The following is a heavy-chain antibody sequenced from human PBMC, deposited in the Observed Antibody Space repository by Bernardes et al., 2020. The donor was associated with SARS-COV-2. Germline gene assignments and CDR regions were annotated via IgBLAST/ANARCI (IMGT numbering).Heavy chain of an antibody. D-gene: IGHD5-12*01. J-gene: IGHJ4*02. Sequence: RGSLRLSCAASGFTFRNYAMSWVRQAPGTVLEWVSGISDSVGSTYHADSVKVPSSISRDTSKNTVYLQAKSLRVEDTAVYFCASDLIPPYLGWAATMKEDDDGFDYWGQGTLVTVSS. CDR1: GFTFRNYA. CDR3: ASDLIPPYLGWAATMKEDDDGFDY. CDR2: ISDSVGST. V-gene: IGHV3-23*01.